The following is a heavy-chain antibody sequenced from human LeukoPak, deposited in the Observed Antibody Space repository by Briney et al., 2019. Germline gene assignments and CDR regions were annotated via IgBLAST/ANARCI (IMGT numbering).Heavy chain of an antibody. J-gene: IGHJ4*02. V-gene: IGHV3-23*01. D-gene: IGHD2-15*01. CDR3: ARYCSGGSCYYELNY. Sequence: GGSLRLSCAASGFTFSSYAMSWVRQAPGKGLEWVSAISGSGGSTYYADSVKGRFTISRDNSKNTLCLQMNSLRAEDTAVYYCARYCSGGSCYYELNYWGQGTLVTVSS. CDR1: GFTFSSYA. CDR2: ISGSGGST.